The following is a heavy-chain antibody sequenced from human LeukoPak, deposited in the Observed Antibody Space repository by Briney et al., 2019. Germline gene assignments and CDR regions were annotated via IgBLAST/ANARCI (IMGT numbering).Heavy chain of an antibody. V-gene: IGHV4-39*01. D-gene: IGHD4-17*01. CDR3: ARGQFLVPHDYGDYHYFDY. CDR2: IYYSGST. J-gene: IGHJ4*02. Sequence: PSETLSLTCTVSGGSISSSSYYWGWIRQPPGKGLEWIGSIYYSGSTYYNPSLKSRVTISVDTSKNQFSLKLSSVTAADTAVYYCARGQFLVPHDYGDYHYFDYWGQGTLVTVSS. CDR1: GGSISSSSYY.